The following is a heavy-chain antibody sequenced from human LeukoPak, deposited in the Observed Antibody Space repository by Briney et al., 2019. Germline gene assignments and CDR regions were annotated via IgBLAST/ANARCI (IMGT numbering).Heavy chain of an antibody. CDR1: GFTFSSYW. CDR3: ARDRGSGSYYNQGIDY. D-gene: IGHD3-10*01. CDR2: INTDGSSA. J-gene: IGHJ4*02. Sequence: GGSLRLSCAVSGFTFSSYWMDWVRQAPGKGLVWVSRINTDGSSADYADSVKGRFTISRDNSKNTLYLQMNSLRAEDTAVYYCARDRGSGSYYNQGIDYWGQGILVTVSS. V-gene: IGHV3-74*01.